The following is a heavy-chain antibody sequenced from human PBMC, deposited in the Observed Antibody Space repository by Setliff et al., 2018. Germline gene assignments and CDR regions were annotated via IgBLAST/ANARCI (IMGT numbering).Heavy chain of an antibody. D-gene: IGHD3-3*01. J-gene: IGHJ6*03. CDR1: GYTFTAYD. CDR2: MNPNSGRT. V-gene: IGHV1-8*02. CDR3: ARGALVLQFLEWLPRFYYMDD. Sequence: ASVTVSCKASGYTFTAYDIVWVRQATGQGLEWMGWMNPNSGRTGYPQKFQGRVTMTRNTSISTAYMELSSLRSEDTAVYFCARGALVLQFLEWLPRFYYMDDWGKGTTVTVSS.